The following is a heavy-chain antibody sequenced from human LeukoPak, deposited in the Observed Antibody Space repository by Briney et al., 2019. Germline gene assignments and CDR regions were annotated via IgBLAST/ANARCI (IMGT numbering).Heavy chain of an antibody. CDR2: IKDDGTEK. V-gene: IGHV3-7*01. Sequence: GGSLRLSCAASGLTFRSSWMSWVRHLPGKGLKWLANIKDDGTEKYYLDSVKGRFNISRDNAKNSLFLQMNSLRPEDTAVYYCTRDYFRTWDYWGRGTLVSVSS. D-gene: IGHD1/OR15-1a*01. CDR3: TRDYFRTWDY. CDR1: GLTFRSSW. J-gene: IGHJ4*02.